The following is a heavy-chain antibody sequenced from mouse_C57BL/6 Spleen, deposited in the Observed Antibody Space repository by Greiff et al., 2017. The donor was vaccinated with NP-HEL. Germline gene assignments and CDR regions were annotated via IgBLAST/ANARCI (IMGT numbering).Heavy chain of an antibody. D-gene: IGHD2-10*01. CDR2: INYDGSST. CDR3: ARDEGALPYGYFDV. Sequence: EVKLVESEGGLVQPGSSMKLSCTASGFTFSDYYMAWVRQVPEKGLEWVANINYDGSSTYYLDSLKSRFIISRDNAKNILYLQMSSLKSEDTATYYCARDEGALPYGYFDVWGTGTTVTVSS. V-gene: IGHV5-16*01. J-gene: IGHJ1*03. CDR1: GFTFSDYY.